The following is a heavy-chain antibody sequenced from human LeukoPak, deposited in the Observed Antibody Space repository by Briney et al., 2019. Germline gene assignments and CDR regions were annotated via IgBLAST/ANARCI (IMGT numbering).Heavy chain of an antibody. CDR3: VPGGVGAAG. V-gene: IGHV1-2*02. CDR1: GYIFSDYY. Sequence: GASVKVSCKASGYIFSDYYMHWVRQAPGQGLEWLGWINPKSGAADYAQQFRGRVTLARDTSISTAYMDFSGLTSDDTAVYYCVPGGVGAAGWGPGTLVTVA. J-gene: IGHJ4*02. D-gene: IGHD2-15*01. CDR2: INPKSGAA.